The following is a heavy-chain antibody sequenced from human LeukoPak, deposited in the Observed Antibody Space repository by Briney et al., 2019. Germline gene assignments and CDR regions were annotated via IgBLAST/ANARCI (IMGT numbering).Heavy chain of an antibody. D-gene: IGHD3-22*01. J-gene: IGHJ4*02. Sequence: GGSLRLSCAVSGITLSNYGMSWVRQAPGKGLEWVAGISGSVGSTNYADSVKGRFSISRDNPKNTLYLQMNSLRAEDAAVYFCAKRGVVIRVILVGFHKEAYYFDSWGQGTLVTVSS. CDR1: GITLSNYG. V-gene: IGHV3-23*01. CDR3: AKRGVVIRVILVGFHKEAYYFDS. CDR2: ISGSVGST.